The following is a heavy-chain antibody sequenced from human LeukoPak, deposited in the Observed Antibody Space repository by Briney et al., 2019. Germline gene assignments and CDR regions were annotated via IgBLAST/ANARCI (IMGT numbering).Heavy chain of an antibody. D-gene: IGHD3-22*01. V-gene: IGHV3-30-3*01. CDR1: GFTFSSYA. CDR2: ISYDGSNT. J-gene: IGHJ4*02. Sequence: PGRSLRLSCAASGFTFSSYAMHWVRQAPGKGLEWVAVISYDGSNTYYADSVKGRFTISRDNSKNTLYLQMNSLRAEDTAVYYCAKGNYYDSSGYYFDYWGQGTLVTVSS. CDR3: AKGNYYDSSGYYFDY.